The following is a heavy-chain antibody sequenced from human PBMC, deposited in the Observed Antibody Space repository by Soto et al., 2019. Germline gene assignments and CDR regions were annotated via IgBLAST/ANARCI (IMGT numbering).Heavy chain of an antibody. Sequence: EVRLLDSGGGLVQPGGSLRLSCAASGLTFSSYAMSWVRQAPGKGLEWVSAISGSGGSTYYADSVKGRFTISRDNSKNTLYLQMNSLRAEDTAVYYCAKGQWLVYYYFDYWGQGTLVTVSS. J-gene: IGHJ4*02. CDR2: ISGSGGST. CDR1: GLTFSSYA. D-gene: IGHD6-19*01. V-gene: IGHV3-23*01. CDR3: AKGQWLVYYYFDY.